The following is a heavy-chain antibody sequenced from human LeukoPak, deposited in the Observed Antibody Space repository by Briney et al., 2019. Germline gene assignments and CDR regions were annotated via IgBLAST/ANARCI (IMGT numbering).Heavy chain of an antibody. V-gene: IGHV3-7*01. Sequence: PGGSLRLSCAASGFTFSSYSMSWVRQAPGKGLEWVAIMKHDGSEEYYVDSVKGRFTISRHNAKNSLFLQMNSLRAEDTAIYYCAKVQDGSFWYEYFQHWGQGTLVTVSS. CDR3: AKVQDGSFWYEYFQH. J-gene: IGHJ1*01. CDR2: MKHDGSEE. CDR1: GFTFSSYS. D-gene: IGHD6-19*01.